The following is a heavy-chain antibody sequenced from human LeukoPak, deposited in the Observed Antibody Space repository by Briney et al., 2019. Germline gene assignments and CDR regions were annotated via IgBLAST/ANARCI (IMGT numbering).Heavy chain of an antibody. CDR1: GYTFTGYY. D-gene: IGHD6-13*01. Sequence: ASVKVSCKASGYTFTGYYMHWVRQAPGQGLEWMGWINPSSGGTNYAQKFQGRVTMTRDTSISTAYMELSRLRSDDTAVYYCARDHSSSEFDYWGQGTLVTVSS. CDR2: INPSSGGT. CDR3: ARDHSSSEFDY. V-gene: IGHV1-2*02. J-gene: IGHJ4*02.